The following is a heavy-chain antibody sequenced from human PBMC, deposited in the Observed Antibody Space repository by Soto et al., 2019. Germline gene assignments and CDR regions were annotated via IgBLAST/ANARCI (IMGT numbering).Heavy chain of an antibody. D-gene: IGHD6-6*01. V-gene: IGHV4-34*01. Sequence: SETLSLTCAVYGGSFSGYYWSWIRQPPGKGLEWIGEINHSGSTNYNPSLKSRVTISVDTSKNQFSLKLSSVTAADTAVYYCARGKQRYSSSLGGNWFDPWGQGTLVTVSS. CDR3: ARGKQRYSSSLGGNWFDP. CDR2: INHSGST. J-gene: IGHJ5*02. CDR1: GGSFSGYY.